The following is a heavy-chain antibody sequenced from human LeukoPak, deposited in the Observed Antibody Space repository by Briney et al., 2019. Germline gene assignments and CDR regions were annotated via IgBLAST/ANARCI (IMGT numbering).Heavy chain of an antibody. CDR3: ASVGVGIAALDY. CDR1: GGSISSYY. D-gene: IGHD6-6*01. J-gene: IGHJ4*02. Sequence: SETLSLTCTVSGGSISSYYWSWIRQPPGKGLEWIGYIYYSGSTNYNPSLKSRVAISVDTSKNQFSLKLSSVTAADTAVYYCASVGVGIAALDYWGQGTLVTVSS. V-gene: IGHV4-59*12. CDR2: IYYSGST.